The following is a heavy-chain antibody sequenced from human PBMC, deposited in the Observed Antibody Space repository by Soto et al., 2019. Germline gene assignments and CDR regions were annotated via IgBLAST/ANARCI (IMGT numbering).Heavy chain of an antibody. V-gene: IGHV1-69*02. D-gene: IGHD3-3*01. J-gene: IGHJ6*04. CDR1: GGTFSSYT. CDR3: ARAIHYDFWSGLHPLDW. CDR2: IIPILGIA. Sequence: QVQLVKSGAEVKKPGSSVKVSCKASGGTFSSYTISWVRQAPGHGLEWMGRIIPILGIANYAQKFQGRVTITADKATSTSYMELSSLRSEDTAVYYCARAIHYDFWSGLHPLDWWGKGTTVTVSS.